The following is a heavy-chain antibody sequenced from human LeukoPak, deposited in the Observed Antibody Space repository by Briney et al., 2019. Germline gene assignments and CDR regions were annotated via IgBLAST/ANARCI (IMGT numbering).Heavy chain of an antibody. V-gene: IGHV1-18*04. CDR3: ARVGYGDYEDY. CDR2: ISAYNANT. J-gene: IGHJ4*02. CDR1: GYTFTSYG. Sequence: ASVKVSCKASGYTFTSYGISWVGQAPGQGLKWMGWISAYNANTNYAQKVQSRVTMTTDTSTSTAYMELRSLKSEDTAVYYCARVGYGDYEDYWGQGTLVTVSS. D-gene: IGHD4-17*01.